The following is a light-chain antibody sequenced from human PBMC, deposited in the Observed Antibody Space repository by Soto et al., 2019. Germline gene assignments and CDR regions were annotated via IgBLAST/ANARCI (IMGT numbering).Light chain of an antibody. V-gene: IGKV3-15*01. CDR1: QNLXTH. CDR2: GVS. Sequence: DIVMTQSPATLSVSRGERATLSCRASQNLXTHLGWYKQKPGQAPRLLISGVSTRATGIPARFSGSGSGKEFTLTVSSLQSEDFGVYYCQQYNNWPPSTFGQGTRLEIK. CDR3: QQYNNWPPST. J-gene: IGKJ5*01.